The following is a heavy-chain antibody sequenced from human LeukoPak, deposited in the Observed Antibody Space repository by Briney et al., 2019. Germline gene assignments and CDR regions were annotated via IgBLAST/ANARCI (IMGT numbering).Heavy chain of an antibody. CDR1: GGSFSDYY. D-gene: IGHD3-10*01. CDR3: ARGYGSGSYYGY. J-gene: IGHJ4*02. Sequence: PSETLSLTCAVYGGSFSDYYWSWIRQPPGKGLEWIGEINHSGSTNYNPSLKSRLSISLDTSKNQFSLKLSSVTAADTAVYYCARGYGSGSYYGYWGQGTLVTVSS. V-gene: IGHV4-34*01. CDR2: INHSGST.